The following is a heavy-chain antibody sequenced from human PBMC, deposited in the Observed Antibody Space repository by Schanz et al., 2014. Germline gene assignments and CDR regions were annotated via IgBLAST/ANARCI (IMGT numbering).Heavy chain of an antibody. D-gene: IGHD3-10*01. V-gene: IGHV3-15*01. Sequence: VQLVESGGGVVQPGGSLRLSCAASGFTFSTYWMAWVRQAPGKGLEWVGRIKSRSDGGTTDYAAPVKGRFIISRDDSRNTLYLQMSGLKTEDTAVYYCSTTPNFYASGTYSWFDPWGQGTRVTVSS. CDR1: GFTFSTYW. CDR3: STTPNFYASGTYSWFDP. J-gene: IGHJ5*02. CDR2: IKSRSDGGTT.